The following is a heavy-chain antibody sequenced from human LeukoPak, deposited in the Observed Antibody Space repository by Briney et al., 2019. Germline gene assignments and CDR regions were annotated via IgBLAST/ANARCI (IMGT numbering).Heavy chain of an antibody. V-gene: IGHV1-8*01. CDR1: GYTFSSYD. J-gene: IGHJ6*02. CDR3: ASNGYYYYGMDV. CDR2: MNPNSGNT. Sequence: ASVKVSCKASGYTFSSYDINWVRQATGQGLEWMGWMNPNSGNTGYAQKFQGRVTMTRNTSISTAYMELSSLRSEDTAVYYCASNGYYYYGMDVWGQGTTVTVSS.